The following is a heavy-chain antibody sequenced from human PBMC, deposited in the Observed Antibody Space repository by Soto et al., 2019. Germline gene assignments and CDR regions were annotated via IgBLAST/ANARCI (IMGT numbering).Heavy chain of an antibody. J-gene: IGHJ5*02. CDR3: PSERLEGYCSSTSCSNWFDA. CDR2: IIPIFGTA. CDR1: GGTFSSYA. Sequence: SSVKVSCKASGGTFSSYAISWVRQAPGQGLEWMGGIIPIFGTANYAQKFQGRVTITADESTSTAYMELSSLRSEDTAVYSCPSERLEGYCSSTSCSNWFDAWGQGTLVTVS. V-gene: IGHV1-69*13. D-gene: IGHD2-2*01.